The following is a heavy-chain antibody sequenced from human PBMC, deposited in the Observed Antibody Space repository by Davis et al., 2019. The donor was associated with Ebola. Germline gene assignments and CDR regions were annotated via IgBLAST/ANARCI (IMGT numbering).Heavy chain of an antibody. V-gene: IGHV5-10-1*01. D-gene: IGHD2-2*01. J-gene: IGHJ6*02. CDR1: GYSFTSYW. Sequence: GESLKISCKGSGYSFTSYWISWVRQMPGKGLEWMGRIDPSDSYTNYSPSFQGHVTISADKSISIAYLQWSSLKASDTAMYYCARVRLGYCSSTSCYYYGMDVWGQGTTVTVSS. CDR3: ARVRLGYCSSTSCYYYGMDV. CDR2: IDPSDSYT.